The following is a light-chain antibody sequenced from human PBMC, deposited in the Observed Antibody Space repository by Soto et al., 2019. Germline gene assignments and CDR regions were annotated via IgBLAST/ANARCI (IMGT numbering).Light chain of an antibody. J-gene: IGKJ1*01. Sequence: IQMTQSPSTLSASVGDRVTITCRASQSISSWLAWYQQKLGRAPRLLIYDASSLESGVPSRFSGSGYGTEFTLTISSLQPEDFAVYYCQQYGSSLWTFGQGTKVDIK. CDR2: DAS. CDR1: QSISSW. CDR3: QQYGSSLWT. V-gene: IGKV1-5*01.